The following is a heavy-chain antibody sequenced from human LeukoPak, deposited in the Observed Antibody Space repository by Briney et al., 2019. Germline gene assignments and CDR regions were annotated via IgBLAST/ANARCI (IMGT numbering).Heavy chain of an antibody. D-gene: IGHD6-19*01. CDR1: GGSISSYY. J-gene: IGHJ4*02. V-gene: IGHV4-59*01. CDR2: IYYSGST. CDR3: ARAGFQWLDFDY. Sequence: PSETLSLTCTVSGGSISSYYWSWIRQPPGKGLEWIGYIYYSGSTYYNPSLKSRVTISVDTSKNQFSLKLSSVTAADTAVYYCARAGFQWLDFDYWGQGTLVTVSS.